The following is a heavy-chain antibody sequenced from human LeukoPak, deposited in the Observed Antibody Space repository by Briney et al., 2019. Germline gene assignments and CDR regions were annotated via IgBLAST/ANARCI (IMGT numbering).Heavy chain of an antibody. J-gene: IGHJ4*02. CDR3: AREGDSSGYYFDY. CDR1: GFTFSNYA. Sequence: GGSLRLSCAASGFTFSNYAMHWVRQAPGKGLEYVSAISDSGGSTYYANSVKGRFTISRDNAKNSLYLQMNSLGAEDTAVYYCAREGDSSGYYFDYWGQGTLVTVSS. D-gene: IGHD3-22*01. CDR2: ISDSGGST. V-gene: IGHV3-64*04.